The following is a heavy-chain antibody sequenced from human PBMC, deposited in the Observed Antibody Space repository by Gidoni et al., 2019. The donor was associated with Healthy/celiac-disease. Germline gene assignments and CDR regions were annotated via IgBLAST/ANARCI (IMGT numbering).Heavy chain of an antibody. CDR1: GFTFDDYA. Sequence: EVKLVESGGGLVQPGRSLRLSCAASGFTFDDYAMHWVRQAPGKGLECVSGISWNSGSIGYADSVKGRFTISRDNAKNSLYLQMNSLRAEDTALYYCAKKRRTTEHYWYFDLWGRGTLVTVSS. V-gene: IGHV3-9*01. D-gene: IGHD4-17*01. J-gene: IGHJ2*01. CDR2: ISWNSGSI. CDR3: AKKRRTTEHYWYFDL.